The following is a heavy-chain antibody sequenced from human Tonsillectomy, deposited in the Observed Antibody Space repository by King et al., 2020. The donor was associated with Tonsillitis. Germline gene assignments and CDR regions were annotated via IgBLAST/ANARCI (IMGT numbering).Heavy chain of an antibody. J-gene: IGHJ4*02. CDR2: IYYSGST. CDR3: ARIYSSGWYSHFDY. D-gene: IGHD6-19*01. Sequence: LQLQESGPGLVKPSETLSLTCTVSGGSISSYYWSWIRQPPGKGLEWIGYIYYSGSTNYNPSLKSRVTISVDTSKNQFFLKLSSVTAADTAVYYCARIYSSGWYSHFDYWGQGTLVTVSS. V-gene: IGHV4-59*01. CDR1: GGSISSYY.